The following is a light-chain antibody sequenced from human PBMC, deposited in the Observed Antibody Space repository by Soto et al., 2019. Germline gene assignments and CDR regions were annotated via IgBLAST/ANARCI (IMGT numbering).Light chain of an antibody. CDR1: SSNIGARYD. Sequence: QSVLTQPPSVSGAPGQRVTISCTGSSSNIGARYDVHWYQQLPGTAPKLLIYGNSNRPSGVPDRFSGSKSGTSASLAITGLQAEDEADYYCQSYDSSLNAVVFRGGTKLTVL. J-gene: IGLJ2*01. V-gene: IGLV1-40*01. CDR2: GNS. CDR3: QSYDSSLNAVV.